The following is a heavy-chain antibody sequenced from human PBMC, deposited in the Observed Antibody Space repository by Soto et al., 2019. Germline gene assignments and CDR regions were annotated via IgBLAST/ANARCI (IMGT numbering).Heavy chain of an antibody. CDR3: ARGTYDSSGYPYFDY. CDR1: GGSISNGGYY. J-gene: IGHJ4*02. V-gene: IGHV4-31*03. CDR2: IYYSGST. D-gene: IGHD3-22*01. Sequence: QVQLQESGPGLVKPSQTLSLTCTVSGGSISNGGYYWSWIRQHPGKGLEWIGYIYYSGSTYYNPSLKSRVTISVDTSKNQFSLKLSSVTAADTAVYYCARGTYDSSGYPYFDYWGQGTLVTVSS.